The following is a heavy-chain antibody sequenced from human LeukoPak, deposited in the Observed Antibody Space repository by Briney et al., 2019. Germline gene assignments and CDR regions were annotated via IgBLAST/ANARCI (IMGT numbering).Heavy chain of an antibody. CDR1: GSTFSSYS. D-gene: IGHD1-26*01. V-gene: IGHV3-23*01. J-gene: IGHJ4*02. CDR3: AKGSGLDY. CDR2: ISDDSSNT. Sequence: PGGSLRLSCVASGSTFSSYSMNWVRQAPGKGLDWVSSISDDSSNTYSADSVKGRFTISRDNSRNTLYLQMNSLRAEDTAVYYCAKGSGLDYWGRGTLVTVSS.